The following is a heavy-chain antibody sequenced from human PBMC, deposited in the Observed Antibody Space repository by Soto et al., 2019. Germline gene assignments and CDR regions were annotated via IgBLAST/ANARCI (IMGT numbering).Heavy chain of an antibody. Sequence: SETLSLTCTVSGGSISSYYWSWIRQPPGKGLEWIGYIYYSGSTNYNPSLKSRVTISVDTSKNQFSLKLSSVTAADTAVYYCARSGSYPLVYYYYGMDVWGQGTTVTVS. D-gene: IGHD1-26*01. CDR1: GGSISSYY. V-gene: IGHV4-59*01. CDR2: IYYSGST. J-gene: IGHJ6*02. CDR3: ARSGSYPLVYYYYGMDV.